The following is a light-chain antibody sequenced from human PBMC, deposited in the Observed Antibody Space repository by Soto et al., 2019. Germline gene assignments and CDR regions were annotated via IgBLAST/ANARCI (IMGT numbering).Light chain of an antibody. V-gene: IGKV3-20*01. CDR1: QSVTSNF. J-gene: IGKJ2*01. Sequence: EIVLAQSPGTLSLSPGERATLSCRASQSVTSNFLAWYQQRPGQAPRLLIFASSSRATGIPDRFSGSGSGIDFTLTISRLEPEDSAVYYCQQYGSSPLYTFGQGTKLEIK. CDR2: ASS. CDR3: QQYGSSPLYT.